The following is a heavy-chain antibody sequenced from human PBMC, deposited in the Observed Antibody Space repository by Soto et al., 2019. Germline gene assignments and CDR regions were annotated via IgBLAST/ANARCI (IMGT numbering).Heavy chain of an antibody. CDR3: ARATYYYDSSGYYSVDY. CDR1: GYTFTGYY. J-gene: IGHJ4*02. V-gene: IGHV1-2*04. Sequence: ASVKVSCKASGYTFTGYYMHWVRQAPGQGLEWMGWINPNSGGTNYAQKFQGWVTMTRDTSISTAYMELSRLRSDDTAVYYCARATYYYDSSGYYSVDYWGQGTLVTVSS. CDR2: INPNSGGT. D-gene: IGHD3-22*01.